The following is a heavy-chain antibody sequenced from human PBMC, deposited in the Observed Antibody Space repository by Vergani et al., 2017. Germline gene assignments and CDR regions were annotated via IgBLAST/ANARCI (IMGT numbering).Heavy chain of an antibody. CDR2: TWYDGNNK. D-gene: IGHD1-14*01. CDR1: GFTFNQYG. CDR3: ARDLRLLYNRFDP. V-gene: IGHV3-33*01. J-gene: IGHJ5*02. Sequence: QVQLVESGGGVVQPGRSLRLSCAASGFTFNQYGMHWVRQAPGKGLEWVAVTWYDGNNKQYADSVEGRFTISRDNSKSTMYLQMNSLRDEDTGVYYCARDLRLLYNRFDPWGQGTLVIVSS.